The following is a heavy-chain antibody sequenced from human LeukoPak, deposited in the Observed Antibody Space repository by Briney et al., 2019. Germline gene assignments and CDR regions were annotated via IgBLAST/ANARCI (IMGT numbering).Heavy chain of an antibody. CDR2: IYPGDSDT. CDR1: GYSFTSYW. Sequence: GESLKISGKGSGYSFTSYWIGWVRQMPGKGLEGMGIIYPGDSDTRYSPSFQGQVTISADKYITTAYLQWSRLKASDTAMYYCASGYGGWELLGDFDYWGQGTLVTVSS. D-gene: IGHD1-26*01. J-gene: IGHJ4*02. V-gene: IGHV5-51*01. CDR3: ASGYGGWELLGDFDY.